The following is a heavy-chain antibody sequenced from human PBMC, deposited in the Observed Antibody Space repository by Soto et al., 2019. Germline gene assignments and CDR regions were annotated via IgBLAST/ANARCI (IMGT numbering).Heavy chain of an antibody. V-gene: IGHV1-2*02. J-gene: IGHJ3*02. Sequence: ASVKVSCKASGYTFTGYYMHWVRQAPGQGLEWMGWINPNSGGTNHAQKFQGRVTMTRDTSISTAYMELSRLRSDDTAVYYCARAAGTGAFDIWGQGTMVTVSS. CDR2: INPNSGGT. CDR3: ARAAGTGAFDI. D-gene: IGHD6-19*01. CDR1: GYTFTGYY.